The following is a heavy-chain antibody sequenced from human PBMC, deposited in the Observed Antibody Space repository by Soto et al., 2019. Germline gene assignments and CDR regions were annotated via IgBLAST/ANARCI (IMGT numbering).Heavy chain of an antibody. J-gene: IGHJ4*02. CDR2: IVVGSGNT. D-gene: IGHD6-19*01. CDR3: AADDSSGLKLDY. Sequence: SVKVSCKASGFTFTSSTVQWVRQARGQRLEWIGWIVVGSGNTNYAQKFQERVTITRDMSTSTAYMELSSLRSEDTAVYYCAADDSSGLKLDYWGQGTLVTVSS. CDR1: GFTFTSST. V-gene: IGHV1-58*01.